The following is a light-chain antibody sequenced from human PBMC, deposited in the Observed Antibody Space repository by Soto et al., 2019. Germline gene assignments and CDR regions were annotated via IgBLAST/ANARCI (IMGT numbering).Light chain of an antibody. V-gene: IGLV3-21*02. CDR1: NIGSKS. CDR2: DDS. J-gene: IGLJ2*01. Sequence: SYELIQPPSVSVAPGQTAMITCGGNNIGSKSVHWYQQKPGQAPVLVVYDDSDRPSGIPERFSGSNSGNTATLTISRVEAGDEADYYCQVWDSSSDPHVVFGGGTKVTVL. CDR3: QVWDSSSDPHVV.